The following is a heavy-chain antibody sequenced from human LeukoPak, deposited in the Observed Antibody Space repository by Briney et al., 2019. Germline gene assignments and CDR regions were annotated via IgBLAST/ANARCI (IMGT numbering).Heavy chain of an antibody. CDR1: GFTFRSYW. V-gene: IGHV3-7*01. Sequence: GGSLRLSCAASGFTFRSYWMTWVRQAPGKGLEWVANIKEDGSEKYHVDSVKGRFTISRDNAKNSLYLQINSLRAEDTAVYYCARMGRNLDYWGQGTQVTVSS. D-gene: IGHD4-23*01. CDR2: IKEDGSEK. CDR3: ARMGRNLDY. J-gene: IGHJ4*02.